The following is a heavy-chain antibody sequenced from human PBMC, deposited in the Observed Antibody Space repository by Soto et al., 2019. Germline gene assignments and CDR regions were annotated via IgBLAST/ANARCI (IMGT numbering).Heavy chain of an antibody. V-gene: IGHV4-39*01. CDR2: IYYSGST. J-gene: IGHJ4*02. Sequence: SETLSLTCTVSGGSISSSSYYWGWIRQPPGKGLEWIGSIYYSGSTYYNPSLKSRVTISVDTSKNQFSLKLSSVTAADTAVYYCARLLNGYDSSGYYCAGFDYWGTGTLVTVSS. CDR1: GGSISSSSYY. CDR3: ARLLNGYDSSGYYCAGFDY. D-gene: IGHD3-22*01.